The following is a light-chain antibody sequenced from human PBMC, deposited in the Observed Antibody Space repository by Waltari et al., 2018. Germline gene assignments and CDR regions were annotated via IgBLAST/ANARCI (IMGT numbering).Light chain of an antibody. J-gene: IGLJ2*01. Sequence: QSALTQPASVSGSPGQSITISCTGTSSDVGGYNYVSWYQQHPGKAPKLMIYDVSKRPSGVSHRFSGSKSGNTASLTISGLQAEDEADYYCSSYTSSSPVVFGGGTKLTVL. CDR2: DVS. V-gene: IGLV2-14*01. CDR3: SSYTSSSPVV. CDR1: SSDVGGYNY.